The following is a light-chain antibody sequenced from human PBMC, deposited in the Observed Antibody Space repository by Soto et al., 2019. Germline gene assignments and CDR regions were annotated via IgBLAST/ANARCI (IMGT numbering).Light chain of an antibody. J-gene: IGKJ3*01. Sequence: EIVLTQSPGTLSLSPGERATLSCRASQSISSGGLAWYQQKPGQAPRLLISGASSRATGIPDRFSGRGSGTGFTLTINTLGPEDFAVYFRQQYDRSPETFGPGTKVDIK. CDR1: QSISSGG. CDR3: QQYDRSPET. CDR2: GAS. V-gene: IGKV3-20*01.